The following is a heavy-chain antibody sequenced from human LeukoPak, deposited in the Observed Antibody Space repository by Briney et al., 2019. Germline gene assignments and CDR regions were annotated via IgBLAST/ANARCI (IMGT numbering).Heavy chain of an antibody. CDR3: ARVDEWLLSLHYYYYMDV. CDR1: GFTFSDYY. Sequence: PGGSLRLSCAASGFTFSDYYMSWIRQAPGKGLEWVSYISSSGSTIYYADSVKGRFTISRDNAKNSLYLQMNSLRAEGTALYYCARVDEWLLSLHYYYYMDVWGKGTTVTVSS. D-gene: IGHD3-3*01. V-gene: IGHV3-11*01. CDR2: ISSSGSTI. J-gene: IGHJ6*03.